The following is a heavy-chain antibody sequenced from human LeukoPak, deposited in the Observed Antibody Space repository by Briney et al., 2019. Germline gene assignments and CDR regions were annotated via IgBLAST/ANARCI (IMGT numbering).Heavy chain of an antibody. J-gene: IGHJ4*02. D-gene: IGHD3-10*01. CDR2: IIPSLGVT. V-gene: IGHV1-69*04. CDR3: ASVGSANVDF. CDR1: GGTFSSYA. Sequence: SVKVSCKASGGTFSSYATSWVRQAPGQGLEWMGRIIPSLGVTNYAQKFQGRVTITADKSMSTAHMELSSLRSDDTAVYYCASVGSANVDFWGQGTLVTVSS.